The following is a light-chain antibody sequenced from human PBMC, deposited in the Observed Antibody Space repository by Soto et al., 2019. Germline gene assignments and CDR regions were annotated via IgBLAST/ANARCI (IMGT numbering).Light chain of an antibody. V-gene: IGKV3-20*01. CDR1: QSVSSSW. CDR3: HEYGGQPWT. CDR2: GAS. Sequence: EIVLTQSPGTLALSPGERATLSCRASQSVSSSWLAWYQQKPGQAPRLLIYGASIRDTGVPDRFSGSGSGADFTRTITRLKPEDSAVFYGHEYGGQPWTFGQGTKVEIK. J-gene: IGKJ1*01.